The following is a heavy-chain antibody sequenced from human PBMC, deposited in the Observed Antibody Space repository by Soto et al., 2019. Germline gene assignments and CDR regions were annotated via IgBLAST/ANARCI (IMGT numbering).Heavy chain of an antibody. V-gene: IGHV3-30*18. D-gene: IGHD2-2*01. J-gene: IGHJ4*02. Sequence: QVQLVESGGGVVQPGRSLRLSCAASGISLSGYSLHWVRQAPGKGLEWVTFISYDGNNEYYADSVKGRFTISRDDSKNTLFLQMNSLSAEDTAVYYCAKGLGYCTSSSCYGPTLTTPDYWGQGTLVSVSS. CDR2: ISYDGNNE. CDR1: GISLSGYS. CDR3: AKGLGYCTSSSCYGPTLTTPDY.